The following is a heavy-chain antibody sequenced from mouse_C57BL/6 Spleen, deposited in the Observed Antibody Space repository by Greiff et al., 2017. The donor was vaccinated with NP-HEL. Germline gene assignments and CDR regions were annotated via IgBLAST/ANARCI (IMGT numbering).Heavy chain of an antibody. D-gene: IGHD1-1*01. CDR2: ISDGGSYT. J-gene: IGHJ1*03. CDR3: ARDPLFITTVVAFYWYFDV. CDR1: GFTFSSYA. V-gene: IGHV5-4*01. Sequence: EVQRVESGGGLVKPGGSLKLSCAASGFTFSSYAMSWVRQTPEKRLEWVATISDGGSYTYYPDNVKGRFTISRDNAKNNLYLQMSHLKSEDTAMYYCARDPLFITTVVAFYWYFDVWGTGTTVTVSS.